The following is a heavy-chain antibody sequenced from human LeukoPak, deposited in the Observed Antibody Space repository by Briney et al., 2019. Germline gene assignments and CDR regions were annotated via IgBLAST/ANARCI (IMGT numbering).Heavy chain of an antibody. Sequence: GGSLRLSCAASGFTFSSYAMSWVRQAPGKGLEWVSAISGGGGSTYYADSVKGRFTISRDNSKNTLYLQMNSLRAEDTAVYYCARFVAVAGVFDYWGQGTLVTVSS. V-gene: IGHV3-23*01. CDR3: ARFVAVAGVFDY. J-gene: IGHJ4*02. CDR1: GFTFSSYA. CDR2: ISGGGGST. D-gene: IGHD6-19*01.